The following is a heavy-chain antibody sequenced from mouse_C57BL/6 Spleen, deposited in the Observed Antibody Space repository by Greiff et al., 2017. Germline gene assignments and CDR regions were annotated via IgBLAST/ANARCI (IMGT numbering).Heavy chain of an antibody. CDR2: INPYNGGT. CDR3: ARGKQFSYGNDGGFAY. J-gene: IGHJ3*01. V-gene: IGHV1-19*01. CDR1: GYTFTDYY. D-gene: IGHD2-2*01. Sequence: VQLQQSGPVLVKPGASVKMSCKASGYTFTDYYMNWVKQSHGKSLEWIGVINPYNGGTSYNQKFKGKATLTVDKSSSTAYMGLNSLTSEDSAVYYCARGKQFSYGNDGGFAYWGQGTLVTVSA.